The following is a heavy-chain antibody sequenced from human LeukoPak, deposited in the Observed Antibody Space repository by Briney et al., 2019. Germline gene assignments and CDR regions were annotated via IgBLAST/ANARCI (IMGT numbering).Heavy chain of an antibody. CDR2: INRNGDST. CDR1: GCTFDDYG. Sequence: GGSLRLSCAASGCTFDDYGMSWVRQAPGKGLEWVAGINRNGDSTGYADSVKGRFTISRDDAKNSLYLQMNSLRAEDTAVYYCAREDHANYNYWGQGTLLTVSS. J-gene: IGHJ4*02. CDR3: AREDHANYNY. V-gene: IGHV3-20*04. D-gene: IGHD4/OR15-4a*01.